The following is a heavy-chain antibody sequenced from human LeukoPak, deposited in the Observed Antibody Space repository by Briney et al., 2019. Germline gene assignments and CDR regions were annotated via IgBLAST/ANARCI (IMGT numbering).Heavy chain of an antibody. J-gene: IGHJ4*02. V-gene: IGHV3-30-3*01. CDR1: GFTFSSYA. D-gene: IGHD6-19*01. Sequence: PGGSLRLSRAASGFTFSSYAMHWVRQAPGKGLEWVAVISYDGSNKYYADSVKGRLTISRDNSKNTLYLQMNSLSAEDTAVYYCTRIRSSSGWYEPFDYWGQGTLVTVSS. CDR2: ISYDGSNK. CDR3: TRIRSSSGWYEPFDY.